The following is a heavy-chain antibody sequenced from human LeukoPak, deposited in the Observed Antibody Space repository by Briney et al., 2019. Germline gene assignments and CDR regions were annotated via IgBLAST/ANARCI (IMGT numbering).Heavy chain of an antibody. CDR3: TRERWGGDYTSRGMDV. J-gene: IGHJ6*04. Sequence: PGGALRLSCTGSGFTFGDYAISWVRQAPGKGLEWLGFIRSKDNDGTTDYAASVKGRFIISRDDSKSIAYLQMNDLKTEDTAVYYCTRERWGGDYTSRGMDVWGKGTTVTISS. V-gene: IGHV3-49*04. CDR1: GFTFGDYA. CDR2: IRSKDNDGTT. D-gene: IGHD4-17*01.